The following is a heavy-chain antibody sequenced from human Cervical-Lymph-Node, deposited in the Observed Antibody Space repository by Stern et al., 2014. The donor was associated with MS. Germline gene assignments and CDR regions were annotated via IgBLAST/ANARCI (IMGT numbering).Heavy chain of an antibody. V-gene: IGHV3-9*01. CDR1: GFTFDANA. CDR3: AKDYYDYGMHV. J-gene: IGHJ6*02. CDR2: IRWNSGSI. Sequence: EVPLVQSGGSLVQPGRSLRLSCAASGFTFDANAMHWVRQAPGKGLEWGSGIRWNSGSIGYADSVQGRFTISRENAQNSLCLQMNSLRAEDTAVYYCAKDYYDYGMHVWGQGTTVTVSS.